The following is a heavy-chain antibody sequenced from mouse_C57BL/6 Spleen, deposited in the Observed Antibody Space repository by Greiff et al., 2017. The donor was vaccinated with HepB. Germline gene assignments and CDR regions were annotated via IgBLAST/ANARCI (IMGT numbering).Heavy chain of an antibody. D-gene: IGHD2-2*01. CDR3: ARQYGYDAGYFDV. Sequence: EVKLVESGGDLVKPGGSLKLSCAASGFTFSSYGMSWVRQTPDKRLEWVATISSGGSYTYYPDSVKGRFTISRDNAKNTLYLQMSSLKSEDTAMYYCARQYGYDAGYFDVWGTGTTVTVSS. V-gene: IGHV5-6*01. CDR2: ISSGGSYT. J-gene: IGHJ1*03. CDR1: GFTFSSYG.